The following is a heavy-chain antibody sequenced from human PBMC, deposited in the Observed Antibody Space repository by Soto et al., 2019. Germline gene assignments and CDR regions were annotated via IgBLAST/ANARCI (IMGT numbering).Heavy chain of an antibody. J-gene: IGHJ4*02. CDR3: AKHDGYCSTTTCSNFDY. V-gene: IGHV5-51*01. D-gene: IGHD2-2*01. CDR1: GFTFTSYW. Sequence: GESLKISCKGSGFTFTSYWIAWVRQMPGKGLEWMGIIYPGDSDTSYSPSFQGQVTISADKSINTAYLHWSSLKASDTAIYYCAKHDGYCSTTTCSNFDYWGRGTLVTVAS. CDR2: IYPGDSDT.